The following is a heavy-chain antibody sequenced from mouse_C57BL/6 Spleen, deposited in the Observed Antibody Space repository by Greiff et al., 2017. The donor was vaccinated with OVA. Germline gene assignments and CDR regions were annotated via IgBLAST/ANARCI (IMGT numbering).Heavy chain of an antibody. V-gene: IGHV1-12*01. D-gene: IGHD1-1*01. CDR2: IYPGNGDT. CDR1: GYTFTSHN. Sequence: QVQLQQSGAELVRPGASVKMSCKASGYTFTSHNMHWVKQTPRQGLEWIGAIYPGNGDTSYNQKFKGKATLTVDKSSSTAYMQLSSLTSEDSAVYFCARGNYGSTDYWGQGTSVTVSS. J-gene: IGHJ4*01. CDR3: ARGNYGSTDY.